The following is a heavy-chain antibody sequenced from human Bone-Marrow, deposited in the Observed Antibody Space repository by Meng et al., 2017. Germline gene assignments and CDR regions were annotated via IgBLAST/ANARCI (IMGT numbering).Heavy chain of an antibody. CDR3: ARAQVYYYGSGSYYNSPFDP. CDR2: IYYSGST. Sequence: ESLKISCAASGFTFSSYWMHWVRQAPGKGLEWIGSIYYSGSTYYNPSLKSRVTISVDTSKNQFSLKLSSVTAADTAVYYCARAQVYYYGSGSYYNSPFDPWGQGTLVTVSS. CDR1: GFTFSSYW. V-gene: IGHV4-39*07. J-gene: IGHJ5*02. D-gene: IGHD3-10*01.